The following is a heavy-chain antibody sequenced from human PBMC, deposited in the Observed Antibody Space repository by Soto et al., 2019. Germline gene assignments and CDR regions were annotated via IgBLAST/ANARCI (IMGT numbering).Heavy chain of an antibody. Sequence: QVQLVQSGAEVKDPGASVKVSCRPSGYTFTANYIHWVRQAPGQGLEWMGWMSTSSGGTRFAEKLQGRATLTRDTSISTASMALTSLTLDDTAVYYCARGFGSSWFDYWGQGTLVAVSS. V-gene: IGHV1-2*02. CDR3: ARGFGSSWFDY. J-gene: IGHJ4*02. CDR2: MSTSSGGT. D-gene: IGHD3-10*01. CDR1: GYTFTANY.